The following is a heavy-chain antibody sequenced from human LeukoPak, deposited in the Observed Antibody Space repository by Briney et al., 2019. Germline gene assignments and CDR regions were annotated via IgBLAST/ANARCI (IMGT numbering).Heavy chain of an antibody. J-gene: IGHJ3*02. Sequence: PGGSLRLTCAASGFTFSSYAMSWVRQAPGKGLEWVSANSGSGGSTYYADSVKGRFTISRDNSKNTLYLQMNSLRAEDTAVYYCAKDTVSVTTYVGDAFDIWGQGTMVTVSS. CDR2: NSGSGGST. CDR3: AKDTVSVTTYVGDAFDI. D-gene: IGHD4-17*01. V-gene: IGHV3-23*01. CDR1: GFTFSSYA.